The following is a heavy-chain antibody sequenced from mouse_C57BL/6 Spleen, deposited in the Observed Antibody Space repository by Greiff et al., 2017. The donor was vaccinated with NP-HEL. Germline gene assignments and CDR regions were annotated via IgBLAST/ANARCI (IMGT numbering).Heavy chain of an antibody. CDR2: IYPRDGST. J-gene: IGHJ2*01. CDR1: GYTFTDHT. CDR3: ARELPITTVVAIPFDY. V-gene: IGHV1-78*01. D-gene: IGHD1-1*01. Sequence: QVQLQQSDAELVKPGASVKISCKVSGYTFTDHTIHWMKQRPEQGLEWIGYIYPRDGSTKYNEKFKGKATLTADKSSSTAYMQLNSLTSEDSAVYFCARELPITTVVAIPFDYWGQGTTLTVSS.